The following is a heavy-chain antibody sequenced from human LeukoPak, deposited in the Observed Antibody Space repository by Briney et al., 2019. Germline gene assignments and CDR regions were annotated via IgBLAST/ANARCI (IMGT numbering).Heavy chain of an antibody. CDR2: VNPNDGTT. CDR1: GYTFGTYY. V-gene: IGHV1-46*01. J-gene: IGHJ4*02. CDR3: ARDRRDFSNFYYFDY. Sequence: ASVKVSCKASGYTFGTYYLHWVRKAPGQGLQWMGIVNPNDGTTHYAQKFQGRVTMTRDMSTTTVYMGLSSLRFDDTAVYYCARDRRDFSNFYYFDYWGQGTLVTVSS. D-gene: IGHD5-24*01.